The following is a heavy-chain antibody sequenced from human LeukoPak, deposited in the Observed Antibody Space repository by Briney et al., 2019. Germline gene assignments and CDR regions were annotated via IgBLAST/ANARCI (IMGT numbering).Heavy chain of an antibody. J-gene: IGHJ5*02. CDR1: GVSISSSSHY. V-gene: IGHV4-39*01. CDR2: VYYSGST. CDR3: ARVQYSSSWYNWFDP. D-gene: IGHD6-13*01. Sequence: SETLSLTCTVSGVSISSSSHYWGWIRQPPGKGLEWIGSVYYSGSTYYNPSLKSRVTISVDTSKNQFSLKLSPVTAADTAVYYCARVQYSSSWYNWFDPWGQGTLVTVSS.